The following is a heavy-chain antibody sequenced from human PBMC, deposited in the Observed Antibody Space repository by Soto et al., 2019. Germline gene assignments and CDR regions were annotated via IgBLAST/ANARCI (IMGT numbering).Heavy chain of an antibody. D-gene: IGHD6-13*01. J-gene: IGHJ5*02. CDR1: GGSISSSNW. CDR3: AREGGQQLYWFDP. V-gene: IGHV4-4*02. CDR2: IYHSGST. Sequence: SETLSLTCAVSGGSISSSNWWSWVRQPPGKGLEWIGEIYHSGSTNYNPSLKSRVTISVEKSKNQFSLKLSSVTAADTAVYYCAREGGQQLYWFDPWGQGTMVTVSS.